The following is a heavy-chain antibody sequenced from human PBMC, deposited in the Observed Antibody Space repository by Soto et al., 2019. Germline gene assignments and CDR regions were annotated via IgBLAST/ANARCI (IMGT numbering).Heavy chain of an antibody. CDR3: ARHGSY. V-gene: IGHV4-39*01. CDR1: WVFLRNTFFY. J-gene: IGHJ4*02. Sequence: LGSPVLPFPFFWVFLRNTFFYWGWIRQPPGKGLEWVGTIYFSGSTFYNPSLKSRVTISIDTSKNQFSLRLSSVTAADTAVYYCARHGSYWGQGTLVTVSS. CDR2: IYFSGST.